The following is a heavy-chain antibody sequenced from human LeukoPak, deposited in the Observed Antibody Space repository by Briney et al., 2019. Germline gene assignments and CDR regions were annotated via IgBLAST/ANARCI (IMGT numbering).Heavy chain of an antibody. V-gene: IGHV4-4*07. CDR2: IYTSGST. D-gene: IGHD1/OR15-1a*01. CDR1: GGSISSYY. Sequence: SETLSLTCTVSGGSISSYYWSWIRQPAGKGLEWIGRIYTSGSTNYNPSLKSRVTMSVDTSKSQFSLKLSSVTAADTAVYYCARHVTGTTYDYYYMDVWGKATTVTVSS. J-gene: IGHJ6*03. CDR3: ARHVTGTTYDYYYMDV.